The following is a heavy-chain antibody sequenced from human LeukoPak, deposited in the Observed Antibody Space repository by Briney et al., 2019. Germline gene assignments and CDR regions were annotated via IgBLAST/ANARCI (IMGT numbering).Heavy chain of an antibody. CDR2: INPNSGGT. CDR3: ARGSGSGYDGIDY. CDR1: GYTFTGYY. D-gene: IGHD5-12*01. V-gene: IGHV1-2*04. J-gene: IGHJ4*02. Sequence: ASVKVSCKASGYTFTGYYMHWVRQAPGQGLEWMGWINPNSGGTNYAQKFQGWVTMTRDTSISTAYMELSRLRSDDTAVYYCARGSGSGYDGIDYWGQGTLVTVSS.